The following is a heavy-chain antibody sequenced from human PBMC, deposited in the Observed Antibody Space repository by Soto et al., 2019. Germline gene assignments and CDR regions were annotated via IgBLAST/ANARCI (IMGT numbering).Heavy chain of an antibody. V-gene: IGHV4-34*01. CDR1: GGSFSGYY. Sequence: PSETLSLTCAVYGGSFSGYYWSWIRQPPGKGLEWIGEINHSGSTNYNPSLKSRVTISVDTSKNQFSLKLSSVTAADTAVYYCARVLHGSGSSNWFDPWGQGTLVTVSS. J-gene: IGHJ5*02. D-gene: IGHD3-10*01. CDR2: INHSGST. CDR3: ARVLHGSGSSNWFDP.